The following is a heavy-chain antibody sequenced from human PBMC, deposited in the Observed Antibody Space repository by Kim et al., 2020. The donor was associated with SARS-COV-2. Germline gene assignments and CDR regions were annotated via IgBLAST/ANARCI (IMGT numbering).Heavy chain of an antibody. CDR3: ARGQYGSGLAEDY. D-gene: IGHD3-10*01. Sequence: SETLSLTCAVYGGSFSGYYWSWIRQPPGKGLEWIGEINHSGSTNYNPSLKSRVTISVDTSKNQFSLKLSSVTAADTAVYYCARGQYGSGLAEDYWGQGTLVTVSS. CDR1: GGSFSGYY. J-gene: IGHJ4*02. V-gene: IGHV4-34*01. CDR2: INHSGST.